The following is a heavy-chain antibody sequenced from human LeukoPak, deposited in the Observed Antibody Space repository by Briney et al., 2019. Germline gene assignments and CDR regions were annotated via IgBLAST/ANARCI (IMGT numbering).Heavy chain of an antibody. CDR3: GRGGELLRPADY. D-gene: IGHD1-26*01. CDR1: GFTFSSYW. Sequence: PGGSLRLSCAASGFTFSSYWMSWVRQAPGKGLEWVANMNQDGSEKYYVDSVKGRFTISRDNAKNSLYLQMNNLRAEDTAVYYCGRGGELLRPADYWGQGALVTVSS. V-gene: IGHV3-7*01. J-gene: IGHJ4*02. CDR2: MNQDGSEK.